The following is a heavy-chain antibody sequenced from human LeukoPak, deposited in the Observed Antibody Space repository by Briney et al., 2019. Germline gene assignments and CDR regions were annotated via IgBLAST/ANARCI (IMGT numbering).Heavy chain of an antibody. V-gene: IGHV3-21*06. CDR3: ARGETSDTRHLDY. J-gene: IGHJ4*02. D-gene: IGHD1-1*01. CDR1: EFTFSTYS. Sequence: GGSLRLSCAASEFTFSTYSMNWVRQTPGKGLEWVSIISSSSDDIHYADSVKGRFTISRGNAKNSLYLQMNSLRAEDTAVYYCARGETSDTRHLDYWGQGTLVTVSS. CDR2: ISSSSDDI.